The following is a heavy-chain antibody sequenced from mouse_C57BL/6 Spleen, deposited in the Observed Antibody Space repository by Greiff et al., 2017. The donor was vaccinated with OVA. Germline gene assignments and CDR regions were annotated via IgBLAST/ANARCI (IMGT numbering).Heavy chain of an antibody. CDR2: IRLKSDNYAT. V-gene: IGHV6-3*01. CDR3: AKLYCCDY. CDR1: GFTFSNYW. Sequence: EVKLVESGGGLVQPGGSMKLSCVASGFTFSNYWMNWVRQSPEKGLEWVAQIRLKSDNYATHYAESVKGRFTISRDDSKSSVYLQMNNLRAGDTGIFYCAKLYCCDYWGQGTTLTVPS. D-gene: IGHD1-3*01. J-gene: IGHJ2*01.